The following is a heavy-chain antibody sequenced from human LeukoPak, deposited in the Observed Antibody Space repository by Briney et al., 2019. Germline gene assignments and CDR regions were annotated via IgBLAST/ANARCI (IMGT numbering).Heavy chain of an antibody. Sequence: SETLSLTGAVSGYSISSGYYWGWIRQPPGKGLEWIGSIYHSGSTYYNPSLKSRVTISVDTSKNQFSLKLSSVTAADTAVYYCATYLRLGELSPSGDAFDIWGQGTMVTVSS. D-gene: IGHD3-16*02. CDR1: GYSISSGYY. V-gene: IGHV4-38-2*01. CDR2: IYHSGST. J-gene: IGHJ3*02. CDR3: ATYLRLGELSPSGDAFDI.